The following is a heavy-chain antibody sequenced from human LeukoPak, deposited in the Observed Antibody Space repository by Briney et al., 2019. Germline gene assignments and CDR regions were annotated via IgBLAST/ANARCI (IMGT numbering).Heavy chain of an antibody. D-gene: IGHD2-15*01. CDR1: GYSISSGYY. CDR3: AREGRWQLLDY. V-gene: IGHV4-38-2*02. Sequence: SETLSLTCTVSGYSISSGYYWGWIRQPPGKGLEWIGRIYPSGSTNYNPSLKSRVTISVDTSQNQFSLKLSSVTAADTAVYYYAREGRWQLLDYWGQGLLVTVSS. CDR2: IYPSGST. J-gene: IGHJ4*02.